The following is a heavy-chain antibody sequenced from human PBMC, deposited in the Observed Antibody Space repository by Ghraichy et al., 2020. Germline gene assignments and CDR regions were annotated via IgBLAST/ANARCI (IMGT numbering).Heavy chain of an antibody. CDR1: GGSISSSSYY. J-gene: IGHJ4*02. V-gene: IGHV4-39*01. CDR3: ASLPRITMIVVVGN. D-gene: IGHD3-22*01. CDR2: IYYSGST. Sequence: SETLSLTCTVSGGSISSSSYYWGWIRQPPGKGLEWIGSIYYSGSTYYNPSLKSRVTISVDTSKNQFSLKLSSVTAADTAVYYCASLPRITMIVVVGNWGQGTLVTVSS.